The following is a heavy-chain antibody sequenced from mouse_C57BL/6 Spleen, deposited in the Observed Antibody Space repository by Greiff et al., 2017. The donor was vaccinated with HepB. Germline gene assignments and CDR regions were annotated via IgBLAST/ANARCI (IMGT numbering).Heavy chain of an antibody. CDR3: APGTVITTVVAHWYFDV. J-gene: IGHJ1*03. V-gene: IGHV1-26*01. D-gene: IGHD1-1*01. CDR1: GYTFTDYY. Sequence: EVQLQQSGPELVKPGASVKISCKASGYTFTDYYMNWVKQSHGKSLEWIGDINPNNGGTSYNQKFKGKATLTVDKSSSTAYMELRSLTSEDSAVYYCAPGTVITTVVAHWYFDVWGTGTTVTVSS. CDR2: INPNNGGT.